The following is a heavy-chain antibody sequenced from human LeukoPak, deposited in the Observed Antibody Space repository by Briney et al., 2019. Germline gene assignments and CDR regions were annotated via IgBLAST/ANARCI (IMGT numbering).Heavy chain of an antibody. V-gene: IGHV1-18*01. Sequence: GASVKVSCKASGYTFTSYGINWVRQAPGQGLERMGWISAYNGNTNYAQKLQGRVTMTIDTSTSTAYMDLRSLRSDDTAVYYCARDRHRRHYYDSSLHPPLDYWGQGTLVTVSS. J-gene: IGHJ4*02. CDR3: ARDRHRRHYYDSSLHPPLDY. D-gene: IGHD3-22*01. CDR2: ISAYNGNT. CDR1: GYTFTSYG.